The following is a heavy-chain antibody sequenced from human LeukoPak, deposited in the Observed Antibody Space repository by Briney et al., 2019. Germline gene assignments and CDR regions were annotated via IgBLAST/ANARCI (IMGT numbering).Heavy chain of an antibody. V-gene: IGHV4-59*01. CDR1: GGSISSYY. CDR3: ARVWRDYGDYFDY. Sequence: PSETLSLTCTVSGGSISSYYWSWIRQPPWKGLEWIGYIYYSGSTNYNPSLKSRVTISVDTSKNQFSLKLSSVTAADTAVYYCARVWRDYGDYFDYWGQGTLVTVSS. CDR2: IYYSGST. D-gene: IGHD4-17*01. J-gene: IGHJ4*02.